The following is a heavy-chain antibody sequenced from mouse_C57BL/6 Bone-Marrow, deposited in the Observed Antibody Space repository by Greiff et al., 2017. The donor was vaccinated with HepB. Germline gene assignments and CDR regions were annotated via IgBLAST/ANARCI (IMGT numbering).Heavy chain of an antibody. CDR1: GYAFSSSW. J-gene: IGHJ3*01. Sequence: QVQLQQSGPELVKPGASVKISCKASGYAFSSSWMNWVKQRPGKGLEWIGRIYPGDGDTNYNGKFKGKATLTADKSSSTAYMQLSSLTSEDSAVYFYARTIYYGYDGGFAYWGQGTLVTVSA. CDR2: IYPGDGDT. CDR3: ARTIYYGYDGGFAY. D-gene: IGHD2-2*01. V-gene: IGHV1-82*01.